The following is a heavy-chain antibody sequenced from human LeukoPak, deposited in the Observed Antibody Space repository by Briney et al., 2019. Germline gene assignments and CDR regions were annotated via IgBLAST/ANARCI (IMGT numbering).Heavy chain of an antibody. J-gene: IGHJ4*02. Sequence: SETLSLICTVSGGSISSNYWSWIRQPPGKGLEWIGYIYYSGSTNSNPSLKSRVTISVDTSKNQFSLNLSSVTAADTAVYYCARDRGYGDYLNYFDYWGQGTLVTVSS. CDR2: IYYSGST. CDR3: ARDRGYGDYLNYFDY. CDR1: GGSISSNY. D-gene: IGHD4-17*01. V-gene: IGHV4-59*01.